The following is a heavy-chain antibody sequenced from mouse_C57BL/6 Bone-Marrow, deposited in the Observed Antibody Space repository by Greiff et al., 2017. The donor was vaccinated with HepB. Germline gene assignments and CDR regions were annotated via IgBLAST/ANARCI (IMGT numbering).Heavy chain of an antibody. CDR3: TRWGYWGYFDY. V-gene: IGHV1-15*01. CDR2: IDPETGGT. Sequence: QQSGAELVRPGASVTLSCKASGYTFTDYEMHWVKQTPVHGLEWIGAIDPETGGTAYNQKFKGKAILTADKSSSTAYMELRSLTSEDSAVYYCTRWGYWGYFDYWGQGTTLTVSS. J-gene: IGHJ2*01. D-gene: IGHD4-1*01. CDR1: GYTFTDYE.